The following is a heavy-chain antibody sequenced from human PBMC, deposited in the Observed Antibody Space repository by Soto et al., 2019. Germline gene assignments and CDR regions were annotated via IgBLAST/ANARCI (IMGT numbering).Heavy chain of an antibody. CDR3: ARSLTVAAGTGQFDY. V-gene: IGHV3-48*04. Sequence: GGSLRLSCAASGFTFSSYSMNWVRQAPGKGLEWVSYISSSSSTIYYADSVKGRFTISRDNAKNSPYLQMNSLTAEDTAVYYCARSLTVAAGTGQFDYWGLGTLVTVS. D-gene: IGHD6-13*01. J-gene: IGHJ4*02. CDR2: ISSSSSTI. CDR1: GFTFSSYS.